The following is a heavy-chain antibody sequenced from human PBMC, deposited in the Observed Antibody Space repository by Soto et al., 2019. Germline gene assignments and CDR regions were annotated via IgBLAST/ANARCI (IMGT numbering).Heavy chain of an antibody. J-gene: IGHJ4*02. CDR1: GGSISSGDYY. CDR2: IYYSGST. D-gene: IGHD3-10*01. CDR3: ARVGGFLATSIDY. Sequence: QVQLQESGPGLVKPSQTLSLTCTVSGGSISSGDYYWSWIRQPPGKGLEWIGYIYYSGSTYYNPSLKSLITISVDTSNHHFSLKLSSATAADTAVYYSARVGGFLATSIDYWGQGTLVTVSS. V-gene: IGHV4-30-4*01.